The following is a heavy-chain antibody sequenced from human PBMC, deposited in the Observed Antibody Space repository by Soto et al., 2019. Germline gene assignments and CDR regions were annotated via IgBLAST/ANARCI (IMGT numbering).Heavy chain of an antibody. CDR1: GGSISSSNW. V-gene: IGHV4-4*02. J-gene: IGHJ6*02. CDR2: IYHSGST. Sequence: QVQLQESGPGLVKPSGTLSLTCAVSGGSISSSNWWSWVRQPPGKGLEWIGGIYHSGSTNYNPSLKSRVTISVDKSKNQFSLKLSSVTAADTAVYYCARDQVVDYYGSGIQYYGMDVWGQGTTVTVSS. CDR3: ARDQVVDYYGSGIQYYGMDV. D-gene: IGHD3-10*01.